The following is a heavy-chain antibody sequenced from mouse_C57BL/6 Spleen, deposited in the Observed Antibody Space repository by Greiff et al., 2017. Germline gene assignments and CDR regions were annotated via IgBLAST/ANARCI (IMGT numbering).Heavy chain of an antibody. V-gene: IGHV1-80*01. Sequence: QVQLQQSGAELVQPGASVKISCKASGYAFSSYWMNWVKQRPGKGLEWIGQIYPGDGDTNYNGKFKGKATLTADKSSSTAYMQLSSLTSEDSAVYFCARYYYDYDVLDYWGQGTTLTVSS. CDR2: IYPGDGDT. D-gene: IGHD2-4*01. CDR3: ARYYYDYDVLDY. J-gene: IGHJ2*01. CDR1: GYAFSSYW.